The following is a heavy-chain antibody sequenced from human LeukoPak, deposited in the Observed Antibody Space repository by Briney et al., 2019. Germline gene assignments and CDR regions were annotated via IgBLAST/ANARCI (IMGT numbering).Heavy chain of an antibody. J-gene: IGHJ5*02. CDR2: INHSGST. D-gene: IGHD2-2*01. CDR3: ARGTAAKLGYNWFDP. V-gene: IGHV4-34*01. CDR1: GGSFSGYY. Sequence: SETLSLTCAVYGGSFSGYYWSWIRQPPGKGLEWVGEINHSGSTNYNPSLKSRVNISVDTSKNQFSLKLSSVTAADTAVYYCARGTAAKLGYNWFDPWGQGTLVTVSS.